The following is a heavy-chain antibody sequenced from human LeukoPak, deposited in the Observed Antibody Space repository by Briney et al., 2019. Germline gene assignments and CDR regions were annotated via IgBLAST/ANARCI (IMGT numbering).Heavy chain of an antibody. Sequence: SVKVSCKASGGTFSSYTISWVRQAPGQGLEWMGRIIPILGIANYAQKFQGRVTITADKSTSTAYMELSSLRSEDTAVYYCARDSSGWQQGGYRGQGTLVTVSS. CDR2: IIPILGIA. CDR1: GGTFSSYT. D-gene: IGHD6-19*01. V-gene: IGHV1-69*04. CDR3: ARDSSGWQQGGY. J-gene: IGHJ4*02.